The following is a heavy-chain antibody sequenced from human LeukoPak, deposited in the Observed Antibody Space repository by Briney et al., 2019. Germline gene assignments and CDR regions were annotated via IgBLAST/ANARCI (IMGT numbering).Heavy chain of an antibody. CDR2: IYHSGST. D-gene: IGHD4-17*01. J-gene: IGHJ5*02. Sequence: SETLSLTCTVSGYSISSGYYWGWIRQPPGKGLEWIGSIYHSGSTYYNPSLKSRVTISVDTSKNQFSLKLSSVTAADTAVYYCARGSADYAPNWFDPWGQGTLVTVSS. V-gene: IGHV4-38-2*02. CDR3: ARGSADYAPNWFDP. CDR1: GYSISSGYY.